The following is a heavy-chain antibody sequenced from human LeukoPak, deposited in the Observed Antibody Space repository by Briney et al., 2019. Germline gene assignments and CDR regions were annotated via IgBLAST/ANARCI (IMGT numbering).Heavy chain of an antibody. CDR3: ASLPVAGRRGDYFDY. Sequence: SKTLSLTCAVYGGSFSGYYWSWIRQPPGKGLEWIGEINHSGSTNYNPSLKSRVTISVDTSKNQFSLKLSSVTAADTAVYYCASLPVAGRRGDYFDYWGQGTLVTVSS. J-gene: IGHJ4*02. V-gene: IGHV4-34*01. CDR2: INHSGST. CDR1: GGSFSGYY. D-gene: IGHD6-19*01.